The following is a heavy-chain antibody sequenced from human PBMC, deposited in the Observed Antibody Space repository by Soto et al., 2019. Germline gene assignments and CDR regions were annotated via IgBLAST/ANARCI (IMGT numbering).Heavy chain of an antibody. V-gene: IGHV4-59*12. D-gene: IGHD3-22*01. J-gene: IGHJ4*02. Sequence: SETLSLTCTVSGGSISSYYWSWIRQPPGKGLEWIGYIYYSGSTNYNPSLKSRVTISVDTSKNQFSLELSSVTAADTAVYYCAKEADISGYNPDYWGQGTQVTVSS. CDR1: GGSISSYY. CDR2: IYYSGST. CDR3: AKEADISGYNPDY.